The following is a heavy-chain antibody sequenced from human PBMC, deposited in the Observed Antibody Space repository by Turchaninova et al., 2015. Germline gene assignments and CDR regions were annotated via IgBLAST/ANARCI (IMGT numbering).Heavy chain of an antibody. D-gene: IGHD3-3*01. CDR1: GFSLSTSGVG. J-gene: IGHJ4*02. CDR3: AHSGGGLTIFGVVTNHGHFDY. Sequence: QITLKESGPTLVKPTQTLTLTCTFSGFSLSTSGVGVGWIRQPPGKALDWLSLISWDDDKRYSPALKSSHTITKDTSKNQVVLTMTNMDPVDTATYYCAHSGGGLTIFGVVTNHGHFDYWGQGTLVTVSS. V-gene: IGHV2-5*02. CDR2: ISWDDDK.